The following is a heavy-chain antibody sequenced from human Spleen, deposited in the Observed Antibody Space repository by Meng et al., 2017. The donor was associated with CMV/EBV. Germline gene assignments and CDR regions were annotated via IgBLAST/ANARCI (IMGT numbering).Heavy chain of an antibody. V-gene: IGHV4-34*01. Sequence: QVQLQQWGAGLLKPSETLSLTCAVYGGSFSDYYWSWIRQSPGKGLEWIGEINHSGSTNYNPSLKSRVTISVDTSKNQFSLKLSSVTAADTAVYYCARVPSLGYCSSTSCPRGTYFDYWGQGTLVTVSS. D-gene: IGHD2-2*01. J-gene: IGHJ4*02. CDR3: ARVPSLGYCSSTSCPRGTYFDY. CDR1: GGSFSDYY. CDR2: INHSGST.